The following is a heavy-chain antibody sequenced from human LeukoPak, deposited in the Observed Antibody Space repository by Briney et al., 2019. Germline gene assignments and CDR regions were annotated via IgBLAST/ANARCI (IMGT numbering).Heavy chain of an antibody. J-gene: IGHJ4*02. Sequence: GGSLRLSCVASGFTFSSYNMNWVRQAPGKGLEWVSSISSSSSYIYYADSVKGRFTISRDNAKNSLYLQMNSLRVEDTAVYYCARDYCSGGSCHDYWGQGTLVTVSS. CDR2: ISSSSSYI. CDR3: ARDYCSGGSCHDY. D-gene: IGHD2-15*01. V-gene: IGHV3-21*01. CDR1: GFTFSSYN.